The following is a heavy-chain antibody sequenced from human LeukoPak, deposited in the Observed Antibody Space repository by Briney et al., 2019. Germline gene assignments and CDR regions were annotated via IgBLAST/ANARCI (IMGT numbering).Heavy chain of an antibody. D-gene: IGHD3-10*01. J-gene: IGHJ4*02. CDR2: IKQDGSEK. CDR3: ASGFGEFIFDY. Sequence: TGGSLRLSCAASGFTFSSYAMSWVRQAPGKGLEWVANIKQDGSEKYYVDSVKGRFTISRDNAKNSLYLQMNSLRAEDTAVYYCASGFGEFIFDYWGQGTLVTVSS. V-gene: IGHV3-7*03. CDR1: GFTFSSYA.